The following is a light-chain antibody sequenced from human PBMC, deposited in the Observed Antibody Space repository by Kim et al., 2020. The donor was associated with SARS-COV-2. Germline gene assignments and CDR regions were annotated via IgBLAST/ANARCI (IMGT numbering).Light chain of an antibody. V-gene: IGKV3-11*01. CDR2: DAA. Sequence: PGASATLSCRASHDVDISLAWYQQTPGQPPRLLIYDAAMRAAGIPDKFSGSGSGTEFTLTIGSLAPEDFAIYYCQQRGSWPPALTFGGGTKVDIK. J-gene: IGKJ4*01. CDR1: HDVDIS. CDR3: QQRGSWPPALT.